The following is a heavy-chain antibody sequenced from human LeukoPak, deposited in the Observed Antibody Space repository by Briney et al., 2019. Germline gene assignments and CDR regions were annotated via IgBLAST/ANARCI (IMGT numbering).Heavy chain of an antibody. CDR3: ARDANVAPAAAINDY. CDR1: GFTFSSYS. D-gene: IGHD2-2*01. V-gene: IGHV3-21*01. Sequence: GGSLRLSCAASGFTFSSYSINWVRQAPGRGLEWVSSISTSSVHIFYADSVKGRFTISRDNAKKSLYLQMNSLRAEDTAVYFCARDANVAPAAAINDYWGQGNLVTVSS. J-gene: IGHJ4*02. CDR2: ISTSSVHI.